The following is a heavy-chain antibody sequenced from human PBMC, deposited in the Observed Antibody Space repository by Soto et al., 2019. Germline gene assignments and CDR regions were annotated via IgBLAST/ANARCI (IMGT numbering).Heavy chain of an antibody. CDR1: GYSFTSYW. CDR2: IDPSDSFT. J-gene: IGHJ1*01. D-gene: IGHD3-10*02. CDR3: ARSDYYVAQQVFQH. V-gene: IGHV5-10-1*01. Sequence: RGESLKISCKGSGYSFTSYWITWVRQMPGKGLEWMGRIDPSDSFTNYSPSFQGHVTISVDKSISTAYVQWSSLKASDTAIYFCARSDYYVAQQVFQHWGQGTLVTVSS.